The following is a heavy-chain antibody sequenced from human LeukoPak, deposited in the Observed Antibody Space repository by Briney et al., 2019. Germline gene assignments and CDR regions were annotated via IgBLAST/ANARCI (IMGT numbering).Heavy chain of an antibody. J-gene: IGHJ4*02. CDR3: ARDEGASGWYTFDY. CDR2: TYYRPKWYN. Sequence: SQTLSLTCAISGDSVSSKNGAWNWIRQFPSRGLEWLGRTYYRPKWYNDYAVFMQGRISINPDTSKNQISLQLNSVTPEDTAVYYCARDEGASGWYTFDYWGQGTQVTVSS. D-gene: IGHD6-19*01. CDR1: GDSVSSKNGA. V-gene: IGHV6-1*01.